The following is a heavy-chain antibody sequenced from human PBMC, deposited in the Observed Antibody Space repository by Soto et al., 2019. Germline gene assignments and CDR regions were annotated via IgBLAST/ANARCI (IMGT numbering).Heavy chain of an antibody. Sequence: SGSLCLSCTVSGVSFSSGAFYWIWLRQHPGKGLEWIGYIYYSGGTYYNPSLKSRVTISVDTSKNQFSLKLSSVTAADTAVYYCASIDCSSTSFRLDVLVKGTSVT. CDR1: GVSFSSGAFY. V-gene: IGHV4-31*03. CDR2: IYYSGGT. D-gene: IGHD2-2*01. CDR3: ASIDCSSTSFRLDV. J-gene: IGHJ6*03.